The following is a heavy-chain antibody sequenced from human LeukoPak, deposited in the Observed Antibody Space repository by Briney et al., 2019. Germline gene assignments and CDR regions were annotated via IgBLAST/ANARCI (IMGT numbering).Heavy chain of an antibody. D-gene: IGHD2-15*01. J-gene: IGHJ4*02. CDR3: APSPCSGDSCYRFDF. CDR1: GASISSSYW. CDR2: IHHSGST. Sequence: SETPSLTCAVSGASISSSYWWSWVRQPPGKGLEWIGEIHHSGSTKYNPSLKSRVTISVDKSKNQFSPKLSSETAADTAVYYCAPSPCSGDSCYRFDFWGQGTQVTVSS. V-gene: IGHV4-4*02.